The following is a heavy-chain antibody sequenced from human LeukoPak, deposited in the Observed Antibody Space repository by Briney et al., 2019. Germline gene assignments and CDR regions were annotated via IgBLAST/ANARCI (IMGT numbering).Heavy chain of an antibody. J-gene: IGHJ4*02. Sequence: GGSLRLSCAVSGFTFSSYAMTWVRQAPGKGLEWVSGVSGSGGSTYYADSVKGRFTISRDHSKNTLYLQMNSLRAEDTAVYYCAGSEGSSWNEIGYWGQGTLVTVSS. V-gene: IGHV3-23*01. CDR1: GFTFSSYA. CDR3: AGSEGSSWNEIGY. D-gene: IGHD6-13*01. CDR2: VSGSGGST.